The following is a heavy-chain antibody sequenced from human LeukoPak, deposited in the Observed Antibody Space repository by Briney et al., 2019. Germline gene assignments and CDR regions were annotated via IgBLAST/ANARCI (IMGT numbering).Heavy chain of an antibody. D-gene: IGHD1-26*01. V-gene: IGHV3-21*01. CDR1: GFTFSDYT. CDR2: ISSSTGYI. CDR3: ARVGIVGATTFLDY. Sequence: GGSLRLSCEASGFTFSDYTMNWVRQAPGKGLEWVSSISSSTGYIYYADSVKGRFTISRDNAKNSLYLQMNSLRAEDTAVYYCARVGIVGATTFLDYWGQGTQVTVSS. J-gene: IGHJ4*02.